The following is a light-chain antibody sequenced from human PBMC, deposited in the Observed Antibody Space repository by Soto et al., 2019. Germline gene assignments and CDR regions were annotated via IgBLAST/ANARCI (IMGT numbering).Light chain of an antibody. V-gene: IGKV1-5*01. Sequence: DIRLTQSPSTVSASVGDRVTITCRASQSINTWLAWYQQKPGKAPRVLIYDASSLQSGVPSRFSGSGSGTEFTLTISRLEPDDFATYYCQQYDGHFGQGTKLEIK. J-gene: IGKJ2*01. CDR3: QQYDGH. CDR2: DAS. CDR1: QSINTW.